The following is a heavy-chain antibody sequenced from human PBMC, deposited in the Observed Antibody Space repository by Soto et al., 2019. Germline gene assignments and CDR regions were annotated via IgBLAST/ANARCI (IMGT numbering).Heavy chain of an antibody. CDR2: IKQDASEN. CDR3: ARDSGPRGYDAFDI. V-gene: IGHV3-7*04. Sequence: EVQVMESGGGLVQPGGSLRLSCAASGFTFSNYWMTWARQAPGKGLEWVANIKQDASENFYVDSVKGRFTISRDNAKNSLYLQMNSLRVEDTAVYYCARDSGPRGYDAFDIWGQGTMVTVSS. CDR1: GFTFSNYW. J-gene: IGHJ3*02. D-gene: IGHD2-8*02.